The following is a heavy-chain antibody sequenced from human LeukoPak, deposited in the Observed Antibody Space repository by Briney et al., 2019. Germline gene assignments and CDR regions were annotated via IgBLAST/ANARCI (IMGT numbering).Heavy chain of an antibody. Sequence: GSSVKVSCKASRGTFRSYAISWVRQAPGQGLEWMGGIIPMFGTSNYAQKFQDRVTFTTDESTSTAYMELSSLRSEDTAVFYCARSPVATTTYYYFMDVWGKGTTVTVSS. D-gene: IGHD1-26*01. CDR3: ARSPVATTTYYYFMDV. J-gene: IGHJ6*03. CDR1: RGTFRSYA. CDR2: IIPMFGTS. V-gene: IGHV1-69*05.